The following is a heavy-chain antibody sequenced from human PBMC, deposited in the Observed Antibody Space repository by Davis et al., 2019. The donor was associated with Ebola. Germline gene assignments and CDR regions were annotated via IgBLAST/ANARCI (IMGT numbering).Heavy chain of an antibody. CDR2: IYSGGST. J-gene: IGHJ5*02. Sequence: GESLKISCAASGFTVSSNYMSWVRQAPGKGLEWVSVIYSGGSTYYADSVKGRFTISRDNSKNTLYLQMNSLRAEDTAVYYCARVSDSGYDPWGQGTLVTVSS. CDR3: ARVSDSGYDP. D-gene: IGHD5-12*01. V-gene: IGHV3-66*01. CDR1: GFTVSSNY.